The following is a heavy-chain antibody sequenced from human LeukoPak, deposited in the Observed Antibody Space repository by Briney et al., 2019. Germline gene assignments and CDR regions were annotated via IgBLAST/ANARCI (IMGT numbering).Heavy chain of an antibody. V-gene: IGHV4-59*01. J-gene: IGHJ4*02. CDR2: IYYSGST. D-gene: IGHD3-22*01. CDR1: GGSISSYY. Sequence: SETLSLTCTVSGGSISSYYWSWIRQPPGKGLEWIGYIYYSGSTNYNPSLKSRVTISVDTSKNQFSLKLSSVTAADTAVYYCAREHYYDSSGYYSDYWGQGTLVTVSS. CDR3: AREHYYDSSGYYSDY.